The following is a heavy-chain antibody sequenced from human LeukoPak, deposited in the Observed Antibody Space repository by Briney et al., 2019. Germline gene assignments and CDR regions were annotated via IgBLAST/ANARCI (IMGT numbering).Heavy chain of an antibody. CDR1: VYTFTTSY. Sequence: ASVRVSCKASVYTFTTSYINWVRQAPGQGLEWMGWVSAYNGKTSYAQKFQGRVTMTTDSSTNTAYMDLTSLRSDDTAVYYCARGGTYYPCIDYWGQGTQVTVSS. J-gene: IGHJ4*02. CDR3: ARGGTYYPCIDY. V-gene: IGHV1-18*01. CDR2: VSAYNGKT. D-gene: IGHD1-26*01.